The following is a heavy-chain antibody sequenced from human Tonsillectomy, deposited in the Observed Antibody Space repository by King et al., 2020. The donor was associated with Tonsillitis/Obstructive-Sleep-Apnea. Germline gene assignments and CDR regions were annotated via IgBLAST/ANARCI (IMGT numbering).Heavy chain of an antibody. CDR1: GFTVSSNY. CDR2: IYSGGST. J-gene: IGHJ3*02. Sequence: VQLVESGGGLIQPGGSLRLSCAASGFTVSSNYMSWVRQAPGKGLEWVSVIYSGGSTYYADSVKGRFTISRDNSKNTLYLQMNSLRAEDTAVYYCAREGPGEFTAFDIWGQGTMVTVSS. V-gene: IGHV3-53*01. CDR3: AREGPGEFTAFDI. D-gene: IGHD3-10*01.